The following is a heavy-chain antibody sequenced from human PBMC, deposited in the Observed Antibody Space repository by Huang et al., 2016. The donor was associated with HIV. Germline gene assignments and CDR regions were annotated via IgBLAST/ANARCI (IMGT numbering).Heavy chain of an antibody. Sequence: QLQLQESGPGLVKPSETLSLTYTVSGGSISTSGYYWGWIRQPPGKVLVWIGVIYYSGSTSYNPSLKSRVTISVDTSKSQFSLKLSSVTAADTAVYYCARQDTSGWYADPYYFDYWGQGTLVTVSS. CDR1: GGSISTSGYY. D-gene: IGHD6-19*01. CDR3: ARQDTSGWYADPYYFDY. V-gene: IGHV4-39*01. J-gene: IGHJ4*02. CDR2: IYYSGST.